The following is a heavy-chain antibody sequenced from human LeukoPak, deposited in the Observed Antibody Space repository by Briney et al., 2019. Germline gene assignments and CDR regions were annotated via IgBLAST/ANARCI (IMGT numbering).Heavy chain of an antibody. CDR3: AKDTPYYYDSSGYEY. CDR2: ISGSGGST. D-gene: IGHD3-22*01. J-gene: IGHJ4*02. CDR1: GFTFSSYA. V-gene: IGHV3-23*01. Sequence: PGGSLRLSCAASGFTFSSYAKSWVRQAPGKGLEWVSAISGSGGSTYYADSVKGRFTISRDNSKNTLYLQMNSLRAEDTAVYYCAKDTPYYYDSSGYEYWGQGTLVTVSS.